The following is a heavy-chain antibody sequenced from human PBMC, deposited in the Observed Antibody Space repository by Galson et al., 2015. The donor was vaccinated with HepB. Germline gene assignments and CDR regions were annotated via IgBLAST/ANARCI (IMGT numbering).Heavy chain of an antibody. CDR3: ARDRTDCGGDCYHIFDY. CDR2: IYYSGST. D-gene: IGHD2-21*02. CDR1: GGSISSGGYY. V-gene: IGHV4-31*03. Sequence: TLSLTCTVSGGSISSGGYYWSWIRQHPGKGLEWIGYIYYSGSTYYNPSLKSRVTISVDTSKNQFSLKLSSVTAADTAVYYCARDRTDCGGDCYHIFDYWGQGTLVTVPS. J-gene: IGHJ4*02.